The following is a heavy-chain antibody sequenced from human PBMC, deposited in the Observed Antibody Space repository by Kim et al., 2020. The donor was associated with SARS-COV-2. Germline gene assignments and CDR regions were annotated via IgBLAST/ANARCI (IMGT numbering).Heavy chain of an antibody. CDR2: FDPEDGES. CDR1: GNSLTKLA. J-gene: IGHJ4*02. CDR3: VTAPIVVVPAALGEVFDF. D-gene: IGHD2-2*01. V-gene: IGHV1-24*01. Sequence: ASVKVSCKVSGNSLTKLAMHWVRQAPGKGLEWMGGFDPEDGESFYSQTFQGRVTMTGDTSTDTAYMELIGLGSEDTAVYYCVTAPIVVVPAALGEVFDFWGQGTLVTVSS.